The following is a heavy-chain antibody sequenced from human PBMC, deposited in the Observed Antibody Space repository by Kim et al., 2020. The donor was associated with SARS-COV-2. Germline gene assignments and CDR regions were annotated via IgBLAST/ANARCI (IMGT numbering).Heavy chain of an antibody. CDR2: IYSGGST. D-gene: IGHD4-17*01. CDR1: GFTVSSNY. V-gene: IGHV3-53*01. Sequence: GGSLRLSCAASGFTVSSNYMSWVRQAPGKGLEWVSVIYSGGSTYYADSVKGRFTISRDNSKNTLYLQMNSLRAEDTAVYYCVRSLYGGNSSWQGYYFDYWGQGTLVTVSS. CDR3: VRSLYGGNSSWQGYYFDY. J-gene: IGHJ4*02.